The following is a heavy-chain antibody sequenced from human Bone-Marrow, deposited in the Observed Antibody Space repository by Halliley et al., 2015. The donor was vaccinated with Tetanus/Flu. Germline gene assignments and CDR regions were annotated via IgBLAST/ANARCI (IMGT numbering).Heavy chain of an antibody. D-gene: IGHD2-8*01. J-gene: IGHJ4*02. V-gene: IGHV4-31*03. Sequence: TLSLTCTVSGGSVSNNRYYWSWIRQHPGRGLEWLGDIYYSGSTYYNPSLKSRLSISVDTSKNQFSLKLSSVTAADTAVYFCATSRGCLDCWRQGNLVPVS. CDR3: ATSRGCLDC. CDR2: IYYSGST. CDR1: GGSVSNNRYY.